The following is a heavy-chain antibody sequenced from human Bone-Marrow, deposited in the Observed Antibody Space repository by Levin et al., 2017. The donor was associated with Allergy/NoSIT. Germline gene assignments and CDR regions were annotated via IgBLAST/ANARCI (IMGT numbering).Heavy chain of an antibody. Sequence: PLASVKVSCKASGYTFTSYYMHWVRQAPGQGLEWMGIINPSGGSTSYAQKFQGRVTMTRDTSTSTVYMELSSLRSEDTAVYYCARGRTTPLTCSGGSCYGKEVDTLNYWGQGTLVTVSS. CDR1: GYTFTSYY. CDR2: INPSGGST. D-gene: IGHD2-15*01. J-gene: IGHJ4*02. V-gene: IGHV1-46*01. CDR3: ARGRTTPLTCSGGSCYGKEVDTLNY.